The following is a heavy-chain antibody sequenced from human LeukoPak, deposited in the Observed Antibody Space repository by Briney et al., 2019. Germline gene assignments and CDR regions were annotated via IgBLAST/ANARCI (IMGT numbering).Heavy chain of an antibody. V-gene: IGHV1-2*06. J-gene: IGHJ2*01. CDR1: GYTFTGYY. CDR3: AREYGDYVYWYFDL. CDR2: INPNSGGT. Sequence: ASVKVSCKASGYTFTGYYMHWVRQAPGQELEWMGRINPNSGGTNYAQKFQGRVTMTRDTSISTAYMELSRLRSDDTAVYYCAREYGDYVYWYFDLWGRGTLVTVSS. D-gene: IGHD4-17*01.